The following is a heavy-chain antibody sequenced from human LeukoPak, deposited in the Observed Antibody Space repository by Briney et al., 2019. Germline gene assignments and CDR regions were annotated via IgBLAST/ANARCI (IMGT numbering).Heavy chain of an antibody. V-gene: IGHV4-59*01. CDR3: AGTYYGFWSGYYPHYYYYYMDV. J-gene: IGHJ6*03. CDR2: IYYSGST. CDR1: GGSISSYY. D-gene: IGHD3-3*01. Sequence: SETLSLTCTVSGGSISSYYWSWIRQPPGRGLEWIGYIYYSGSTNYNPSLKSRVTISVDTSKNQFSLKLSSVTAADTAVYYCAGTYYGFWSGYYPHYYYYYMDVWGKGTTVTVSS.